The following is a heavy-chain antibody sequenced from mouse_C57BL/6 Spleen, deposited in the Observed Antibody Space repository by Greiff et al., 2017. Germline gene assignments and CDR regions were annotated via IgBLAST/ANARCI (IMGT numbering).Heavy chain of an antibody. J-gene: IGHJ1*03. Sequence: EVQLVESGGGLVKPGGSLKLSCAASGFTFSSYAMSWVRQTPEKRLEWVATISDGGSYTYYPDNVKGRFTISRENAKNNLYLQMSHLKSEDTAMYYCARSYYYYGSSSRYFDVWGTGTTVTVSS. CDR2: ISDGGSYT. D-gene: IGHD1-1*01. CDR1: GFTFSSYA. CDR3: ARSYYYYGSSSRYFDV. V-gene: IGHV5-4*01.